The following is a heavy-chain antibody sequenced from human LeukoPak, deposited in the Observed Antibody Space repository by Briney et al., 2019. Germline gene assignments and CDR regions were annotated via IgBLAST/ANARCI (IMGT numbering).Heavy chain of an antibody. CDR3: ASPSSGIAVAGTGFDY. CDR2: INHSGRT. J-gene: IGHJ4*02. Sequence: SETLSLTCAFSGGSFSGYYWSWIRQPPGKGLEWIGEINHSGRTNYNPSLKSRVTMSVDTSKNQFSLKLSSVTAADTAVYYCASPSSGIAVAGTGFDYWGQGTLVTVSS. V-gene: IGHV4-34*01. CDR1: GGSFSGYY. D-gene: IGHD6-19*01.